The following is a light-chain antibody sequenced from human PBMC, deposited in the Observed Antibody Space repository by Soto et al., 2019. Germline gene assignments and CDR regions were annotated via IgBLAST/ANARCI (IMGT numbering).Light chain of an antibody. CDR2: LDGTGSY. J-gene: IGLJ3*02. CDR1: SGNSSYI. Sequence: QLVLTQSSSASASLGSSVKLTCTLSSGNSSYIIAWHQQQPVKAPRFLLKLDGTGSYNKGSGIPDRFSGSSSAADRYLTISILQSEDAADYYCDTWGSSTRGVFGAGTKVTVL. CDR3: DTWGSSTRGV. V-gene: IGLV4-60*03.